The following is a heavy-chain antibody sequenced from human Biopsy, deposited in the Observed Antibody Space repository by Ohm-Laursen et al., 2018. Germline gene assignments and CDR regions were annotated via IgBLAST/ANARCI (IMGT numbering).Heavy chain of an antibody. CDR1: GGSISSYY. CDR3: ARHAPSYSGSYWRYFDL. J-gene: IGHJ2*01. V-gene: IGHV4-59*08. CDR2: IYYTGST. Sequence: TLSLTCTVSGGSISSYYWSWIRQPPGKGLEWNGYIYYTGSTNYNPSLKSRVTISVDTSMNHLSLRLTSVTAADTAVYYCARHAPSYSGSYWRYFDLWGRGTLVTVSS. D-gene: IGHD1-26*01.